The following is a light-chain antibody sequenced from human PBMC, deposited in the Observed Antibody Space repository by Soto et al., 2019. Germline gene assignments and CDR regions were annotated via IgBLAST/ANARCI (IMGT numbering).Light chain of an antibody. V-gene: IGKV1-5*01. CDR1: QFISSW. CDR2: HAS. J-gene: IGKJ1*01. Sequence: DIQMTQSPSTLSASVGDRVTITCRASQFISSWLAWYQQKPGKVPKLLIFHASNLESGVPSRFSGSGSGTGFTLTISSLQPDDFATYYCQQYNSYPWTFGQGTKVDIK. CDR3: QQYNSYPWT.